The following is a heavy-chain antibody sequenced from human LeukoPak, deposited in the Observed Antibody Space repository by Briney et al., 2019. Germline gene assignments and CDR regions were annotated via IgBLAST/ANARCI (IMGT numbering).Heavy chain of an antibody. V-gene: IGHV3-73*01. CDR3: TRHGESYYDSE. Sequence: GSLRLSCAASGFTFSGSAMHWVRQASGKGLEWVGRIRSKANSYATAYAASVKGRFTISRDDSKNTAYPQMNSLKTEDTAVYYCTRHGESYYDSEWGQGTLVTVSS. CDR2: IRSKANSYAT. CDR1: GFTFSGSA. J-gene: IGHJ4*02. D-gene: IGHD3-22*01.